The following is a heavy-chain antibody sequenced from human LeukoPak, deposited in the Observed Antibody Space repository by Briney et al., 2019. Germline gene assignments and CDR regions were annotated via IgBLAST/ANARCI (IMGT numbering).Heavy chain of an antibody. V-gene: IGHV3-23*01. J-gene: IGHJ4*02. D-gene: IGHD1-1*01. CDR3: AKSLPFYSWDDGYFDY. Sequence: PGGSLRLSCAASGFTFSDYYMSWIRQAPGKGLEWVSAISISGGSTYYADSVKGRFTISRDNSKNTLYLQMNSLRAEDTAVYYCAKSLPFYSWDDGYFDYWGQGTLVTVSS. CDR1: GFTFSDYY. CDR2: ISISGGST.